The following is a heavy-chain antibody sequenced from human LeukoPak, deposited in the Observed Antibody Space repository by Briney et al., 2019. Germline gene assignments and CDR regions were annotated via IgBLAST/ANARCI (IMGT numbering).Heavy chain of an antibody. Sequence: SQTLSLTCTVSGGSISSGSYYWSWIRQPAGKGLEWIGRIYTSGSTNYNPSLKSRVTLSVDTSKNQFSLKLSSVTAADTAIYYCARDREQLVLPYYHGMDVWGQGATVTVSS. CDR3: ARDREQLVLPYYHGMDV. V-gene: IGHV4-61*02. CDR1: GGSISSGSYY. CDR2: IYTSGST. J-gene: IGHJ6*02. D-gene: IGHD6-6*01.